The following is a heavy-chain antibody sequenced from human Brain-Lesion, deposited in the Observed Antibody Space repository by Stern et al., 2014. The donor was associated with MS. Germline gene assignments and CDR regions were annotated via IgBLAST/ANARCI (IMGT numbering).Heavy chain of an antibody. D-gene: IGHD1-14*01. CDR2: ISWNSGTI. J-gene: IGHJ4*02. Sequence: EVQLVQSGGDLVQPGRSLRLSCAAFGFTFDDYAMHWVRQAPGKGLEWVARISWNSGTIGYADSVKGRFTTSRDNAYSSLYLQMNRLRPEDTALYYCARDITGSSAYFAYWGQGTLVTVSS. CDR1: GFTFDDYA. V-gene: IGHV3-9*01. CDR3: ARDITGSSAYFAY.